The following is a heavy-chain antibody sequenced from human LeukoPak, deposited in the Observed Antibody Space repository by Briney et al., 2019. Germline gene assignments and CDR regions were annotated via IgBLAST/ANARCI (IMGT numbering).Heavy chain of an antibody. Sequence: ASVKVSCKASGYTFTSYDINWVRQATGQGLEWMGWMNPNSGNTGYAQKFQGRVTMTRNTSISTAYMELSSLRSEDTAVYYCARAIYYDSSGYYCYFDYWGQGTLVTVSS. D-gene: IGHD3-22*01. CDR2: MNPNSGNT. V-gene: IGHV1-8*01. CDR1: GYTFTSYD. CDR3: ARAIYYDSSGYYCYFDY. J-gene: IGHJ4*02.